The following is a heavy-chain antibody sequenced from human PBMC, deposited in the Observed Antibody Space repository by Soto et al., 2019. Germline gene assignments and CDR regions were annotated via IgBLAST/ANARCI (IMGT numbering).Heavy chain of an antibody. Sequence: QMQLQESGPGLVKPSETLSLTCTVSGASITSSYWSWIRQSPGQELEWIAYVYHSGATNYNPPLTSRVTISLDTSQSQFSLNLTSLTTADTAVYFCARGGNRYSNVASGVGGFDYWGQGSLVTVSS. CDR1: GASITSSY. CDR2: VYHSGAT. CDR3: ARGGNRYSNVASGVGGFDY. V-gene: IGHV4-59*01. J-gene: IGHJ4*02. D-gene: IGHD5-12*01.